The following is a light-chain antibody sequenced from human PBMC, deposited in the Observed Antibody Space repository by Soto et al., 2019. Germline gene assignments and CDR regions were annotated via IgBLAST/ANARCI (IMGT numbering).Light chain of an antibody. CDR2: EVT. V-gene: IGLV2-8*01. CDR1: SSDVGGYNY. CDR3: TSYAGRNNLGV. J-gene: IGLJ1*01. Sequence: QSVLTQPPSASGSPGQSVTISCTGTSSDVGGYNYVSWYQQHPGKAPKLMIYEVTKRPSGVPDRFSGSKSGNTASLTVSGLQAEDEADYYCTSYAGRNNLGVFGTGTKATVL.